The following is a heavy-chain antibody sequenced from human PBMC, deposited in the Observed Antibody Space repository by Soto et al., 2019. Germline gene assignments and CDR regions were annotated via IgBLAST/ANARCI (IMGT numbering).Heavy chain of an antibody. V-gene: IGHV4-31*03. CDR3: ARDGVRRQYYYDSSGYYGAFDI. CDR1: GGSISSGGYY. D-gene: IGHD3-22*01. J-gene: IGHJ3*02. Sequence: SETLSLTCTVSGGSISSGGYYWSWIRQHPGKGLEWIGYTYYSGSTYYNPSLKSRVTISVDTSKNQFSLKLSSVTAADTAVYYCARDGVRRQYYYDSSGYYGAFDIWGQGTMVTVSS. CDR2: TYYSGST.